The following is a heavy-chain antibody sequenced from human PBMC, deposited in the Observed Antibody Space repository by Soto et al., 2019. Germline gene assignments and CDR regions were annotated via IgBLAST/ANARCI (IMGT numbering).Heavy chain of an antibody. D-gene: IGHD2-2*01. Sequence: QVQLQESGPGLVTPSQTLSLSCSVSSGSISGGGKYWTWIRQQSGKGLEWIGYIYYTGSTSYNPSLESLVAISVDTSKTQFSLKLTSVTAADTAVYYCAGGHSTHWAFDIWGQGTMVTVSS. J-gene: IGHJ3*02. CDR3: AGGHSTHWAFDI. V-gene: IGHV4-31*01. CDR2: IYYTGST. CDR1: SGSISGGGKY.